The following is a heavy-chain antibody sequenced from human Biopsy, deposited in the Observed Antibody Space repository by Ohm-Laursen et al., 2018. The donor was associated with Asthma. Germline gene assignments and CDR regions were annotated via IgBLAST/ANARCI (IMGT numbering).Heavy chain of an antibody. CDR3: ARVKDSYNFDY. J-gene: IGHJ4*02. V-gene: IGHV4-30-2*01. CDR1: GGSISSGGYS. D-gene: IGHD5-24*01. CDR2: IYHSGST. Sequence: QTPSLTCAVSGGSISSGGYSWSWIRQPPGKGLEWIGYIYHSGSTYYNPSLKSRVTISVDRSKNQFSLKLSSVTAADTAVYYCARVKDSYNFDYWGQGTLVTVSS.